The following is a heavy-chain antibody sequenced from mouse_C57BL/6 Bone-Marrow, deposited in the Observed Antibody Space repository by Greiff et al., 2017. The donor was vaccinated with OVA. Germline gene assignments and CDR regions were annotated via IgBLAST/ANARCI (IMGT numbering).Heavy chain of an antibody. V-gene: IGHV1-19*01. D-gene: IGHD1-1*01. Sequence: EVQLQQSGPVLVKPGASVKMSCKASGYTFTDYYMNWVKQSHGKSLEWIGVINPYNGGTSYNQKFKGKATLTVDKSSSTAYMELNSLTSEDSAVYYCAREVLLLWYFDVWGTGTTVTVSS. CDR3: AREVLLLWYFDV. CDR1: GYTFTDYY. J-gene: IGHJ1*03. CDR2: INPYNGGT.